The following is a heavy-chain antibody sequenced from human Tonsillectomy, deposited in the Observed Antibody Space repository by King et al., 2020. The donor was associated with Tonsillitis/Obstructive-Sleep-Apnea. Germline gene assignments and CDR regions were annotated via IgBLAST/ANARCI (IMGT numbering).Heavy chain of an antibody. Sequence: QLVQSGGGLVKPGGSLRLSCAASGFTFSDFYMSWIRQAPGKGLEWVSYISSSSSYTSYADSVKGRFTISRDNAKNSLYLQMNSLRAEDTAVYYCARDPTDYYASGNYYFDHWGQGTLVTVSS. CDR2: ISSSSSYT. J-gene: IGHJ4*02. CDR1: GFTFSDFY. V-gene: IGHV3-11*05. CDR3: ARDPTDYYASGNYYFDH. D-gene: IGHD3-10*01.